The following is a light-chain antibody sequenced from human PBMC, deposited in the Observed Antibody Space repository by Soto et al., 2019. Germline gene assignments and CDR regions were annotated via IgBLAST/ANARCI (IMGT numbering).Light chain of an antibody. CDR2: AAS. Sequence: DIEMTQSPSSLSACVGDRVTVTCRASQGINDHFAWYQQKPGKVPKLLIYAASSMQAGVPSRFSGGGSGTDFTLTISSRQPEDVSTYYCQKYNSAPFTFGQGTRLEIK. CDR3: QKYNSAPFT. CDR1: QGINDH. V-gene: IGKV1-27*01. J-gene: IGKJ5*01.